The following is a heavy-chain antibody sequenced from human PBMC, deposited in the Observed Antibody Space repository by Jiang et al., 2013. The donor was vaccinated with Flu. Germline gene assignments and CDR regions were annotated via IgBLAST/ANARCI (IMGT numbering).Heavy chain of an antibody. J-gene: IGHJ6*02. D-gene: IGHD2-15*01. CDR2: IDPSDSYT. V-gene: IGHV5-10-1*01. CDR1: GYSFTSYW. Sequence: AEVKKPGESLRISCKGSGYSFTSYWISWVRQMPGKGLEWMGKIDPSDSYTNYSPSFQGHVTISADKSISTAYLQWSSLKASDTAMYYCARPYCSGGSCSGYGMDVWGQGTTVTVSS. CDR3: ARPYCSGGSCSGYGMDV.